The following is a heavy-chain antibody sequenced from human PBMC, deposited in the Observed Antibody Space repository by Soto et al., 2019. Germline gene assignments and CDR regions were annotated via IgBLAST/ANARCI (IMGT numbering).Heavy chain of an antibody. Sequence: ETLSLTCSVYAGSFSGYYWSWIGQPPGKGLEWIGEINHSGSTNYNPALKSRVTISVDPSKNQFSLKLSSVTAADTAVYYCARGVLRYFDWLLPPPYFDYWGQ. CDR3: ARGVLRYFDWLLPPPYFDY. D-gene: IGHD3-9*01. J-gene: IGHJ4*02. V-gene: IGHV4-34*01. CDR2: INHSGST. CDR1: AGSFSGYY.